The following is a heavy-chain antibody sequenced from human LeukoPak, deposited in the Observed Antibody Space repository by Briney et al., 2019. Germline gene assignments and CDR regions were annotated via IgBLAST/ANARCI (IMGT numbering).Heavy chain of an antibody. CDR3: ARDSNGCPGCV. CDR2: ITGSGSTE. D-gene: IGHD6-19*01. V-gene: IGHV3-48*04. J-gene: IGHJ4*02. CDR1: GFTFSSYS. Sequence: GGSLRLSCAASGFTFSSYSMNWVRQAPGKGLEWVSYITGSGSTEYYADSVKGRFTISRDNAKNSLYLQMNSLRVEGTAVYYCARDSNGCPGCVWGQGTLVTVSS.